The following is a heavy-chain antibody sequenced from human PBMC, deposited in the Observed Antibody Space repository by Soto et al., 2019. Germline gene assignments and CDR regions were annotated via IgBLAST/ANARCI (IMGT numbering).Heavy chain of an antibody. CDR2: ISAYNGNT. J-gene: IGHJ3*02. D-gene: IGHD6-19*01. CDR1: GYTFTSYG. Sequence: GASVKVSCKAPGYTFTSYGISCVRQAPGQGLEWMGWISAYNGNTNYAQKLQGRVTMTTDTSTSTAYMELRSLRSDDTAVYYCASSIAVAGTGAFDIWGQGTMVTVSS. V-gene: IGHV1-18*01. CDR3: ASSIAVAGTGAFDI.